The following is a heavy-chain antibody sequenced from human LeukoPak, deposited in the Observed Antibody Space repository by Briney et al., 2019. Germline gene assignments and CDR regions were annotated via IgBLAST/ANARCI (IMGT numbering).Heavy chain of an antibody. CDR2: IYYSGST. V-gene: IGHV4-59*01. Sequence: SETLSLTCTVSGGSISSYYWSWIRQPPGKGLEWIGYIYYSGSTNYNPSLKSRVTISVDTSKNQLSLKLSSVTAADTAVYYCAREAYSSSWRGEYFDYWGQGTLVTVSS. J-gene: IGHJ4*02. D-gene: IGHD6-13*01. CDR3: AREAYSSSWRGEYFDY. CDR1: GGSISSYY.